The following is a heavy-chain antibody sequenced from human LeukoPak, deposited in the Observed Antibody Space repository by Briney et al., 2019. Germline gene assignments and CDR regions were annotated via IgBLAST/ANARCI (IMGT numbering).Heavy chain of an antibody. J-gene: IGHJ6*02. CDR3: AGETIAVAGYYGMDV. CDR2: IYTSGST. D-gene: IGHD6-19*01. CDR1: GGSFSGYY. V-gene: IGHV4-4*07. Sequence: SETLSLTCAVYGGSFSGYYWSWIRQPAGKGLEWIGRIYTSGSTNYNPSLKSRVTMSVDTSKNQFSLKLSSVTAADTAVYYCAGETIAVAGYYGMDVWGQGTTVTVSS.